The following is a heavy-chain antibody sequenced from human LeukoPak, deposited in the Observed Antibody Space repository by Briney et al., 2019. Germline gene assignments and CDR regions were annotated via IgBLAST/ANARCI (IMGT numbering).Heavy chain of an antibody. J-gene: IGHJ4*02. D-gene: IGHD3-22*01. CDR1: GFTFSSYA. V-gene: IGHV3-23*01. Sequence: GGSLRLSCAASGFTFSSYAMSWVRQAPGKGLQWVSAISGSGGSTYYADSVKGRFTISRDNSKNTLYLQMNSLRAEDTAVYYCAFRGRVTMIVETFDYWGQGTLVTVSS. CDR3: AFRGRVTMIVETFDY. CDR2: ISGSGGST.